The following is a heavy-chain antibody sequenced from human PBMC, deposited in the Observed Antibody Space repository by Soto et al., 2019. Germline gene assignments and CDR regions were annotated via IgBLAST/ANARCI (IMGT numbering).Heavy chain of an antibody. D-gene: IGHD3-10*01. Sequence: QVQLVQSGAEVKKPGSSVKVSCKASGGTFSSYTISWVRQAPGQGLEWMGRIIPILGIANYAQKFQGRVTITAAKATSTAYMELSSLRSEDTAVYYCARDRELLWFGELLYWFDPWGQGTLVTVSS. CDR3: ARDRELLWFGELLYWFDP. CDR2: IIPILGIA. CDR1: GGTFSSYT. J-gene: IGHJ5*02. V-gene: IGHV1-69*08.